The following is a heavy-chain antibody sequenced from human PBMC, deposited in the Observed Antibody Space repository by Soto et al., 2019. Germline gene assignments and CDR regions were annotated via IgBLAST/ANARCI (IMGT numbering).Heavy chain of an antibody. Sequence: QVQLVQSGAEVKKPGSSVKVSCKASGGTFSSYTISWVRQAPGQGLQWMGRIIPILGIANYAQKFQGRVTITADKSTSTAYMELSSLRSEDTAVYYCARDSWCSSTSCHLHYFYYWGHGTLVTV. CDR2: IIPILGIA. J-gene: IGHJ4*01. CDR1: GGTFSSYT. V-gene: IGHV1-69*08. D-gene: IGHD2-2*01. CDR3: ARDSWCSSTSCHLHYFYY.